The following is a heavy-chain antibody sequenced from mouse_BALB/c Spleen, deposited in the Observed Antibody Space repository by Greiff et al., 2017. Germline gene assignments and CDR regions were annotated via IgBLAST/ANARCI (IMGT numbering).Heavy chain of an antibody. Sequence: VQLQQSGPGLVAPSQSLSITCTVSGFSLTSYGVHWVRQPPGKGLEWLGVIWAGGSTNYNSALMSRLSISKDNSKSQVFLKMNSLQTDDTAMYYCAPSYCGSSYGYFDVWGAGTTVTVSS. V-gene: IGHV2-9*02. J-gene: IGHJ1*01. D-gene: IGHD1-1*01. CDR1: GFSLTSYG. CDR2: IWAGGST. CDR3: APSYCGSSYGYFDV.